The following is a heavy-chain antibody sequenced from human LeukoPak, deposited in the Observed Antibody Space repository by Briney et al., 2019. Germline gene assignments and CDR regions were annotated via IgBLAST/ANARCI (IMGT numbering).Heavy chain of an antibody. CDR3: ARVITSGYYFFDY. Sequence: SETLSLTCTVSGHTISSAYYWGWIRHPPGKGLEWIGNMYHSGNTYYNPSLKSRVTISVGTSKNQFSLKLTSVTAADTAVYYCARVITSGYYFFDYWGQGTLVAVSS. CDR2: MYHSGNT. J-gene: IGHJ4*02. V-gene: IGHV4-38-2*02. CDR1: GHTISSAYY. D-gene: IGHD5-12*01.